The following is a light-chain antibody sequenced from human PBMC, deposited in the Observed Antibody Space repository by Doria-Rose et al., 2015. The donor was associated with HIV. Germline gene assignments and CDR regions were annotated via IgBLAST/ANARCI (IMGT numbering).Light chain of an antibody. Sequence: TQSPESLGMSLGERATLNCKSNQSLLYTSKNYLAWYQQKPGQPPNLLIYWASTRQSGVPARFSGSVSGTDFTLTISSLEAEDVAVYYCQQYYDTPSFGPGITVDIK. J-gene: IGKJ3*01. CDR2: WAS. V-gene: IGKV4-1*01. CDR3: QQYYDTPS. CDR1: QSLLYTSKNY.